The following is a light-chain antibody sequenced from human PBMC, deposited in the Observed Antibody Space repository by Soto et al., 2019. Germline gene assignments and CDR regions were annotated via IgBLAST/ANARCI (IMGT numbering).Light chain of an antibody. CDR1: TSNVGINS. V-gene: IGLV1-47*01. CDR3: AAWDDSLSGQV. CDR2: RSN. J-gene: IGLJ2*01. Sequence: QSVLTQPPSASGTPGQRVTISCSGSTSNVGINSVFWYQHLPGTAPKLLIYRSNQRASGVPDRFSGSKSGTSASLAISGLRSEDEADYSCAAWDDSLSGQVFGGGTKLTVL.